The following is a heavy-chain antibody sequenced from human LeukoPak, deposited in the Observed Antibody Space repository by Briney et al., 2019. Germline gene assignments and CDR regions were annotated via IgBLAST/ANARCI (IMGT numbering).Heavy chain of an antibody. V-gene: IGHV4-38-2*02. D-gene: IGHD3-9*01. Sequence: PSETLSLTCTVSGYSISSGYYWGWIRQPPGKGLEWIGSIYTSGSTNYNPSLKSRVTMSVDTSKNQFSLKLSSVTAADTAVYYCARGGEALDFDWFPHYYYMDVWGKGTTVTISS. CDR2: IYTSGST. CDR1: GYSISSGYY. J-gene: IGHJ6*03. CDR3: ARGGEALDFDWFPHYYYMDV.